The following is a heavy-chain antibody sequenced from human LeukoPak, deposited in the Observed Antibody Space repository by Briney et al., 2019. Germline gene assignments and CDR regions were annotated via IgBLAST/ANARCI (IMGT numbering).Heavy chain of an antibody. CDR1: GYTFTGYY. CDR2: INPNTGGT. J-gene: IGHJ4*02. D-gene: IGHD6-13*01. CDR3: SRSSAAAGAVGY. V-gene: IGHV1-2*02. Sequence: RASVKVSCKASGYTFTGYYMHWVRQAPGQGLEWMGCINPNTGGTNYAQKFQGRVTMTSDTSTTTAYMGLSSLSSDDTAVYFCSRSSAAAGAVGYWGQGTQVTVSS.